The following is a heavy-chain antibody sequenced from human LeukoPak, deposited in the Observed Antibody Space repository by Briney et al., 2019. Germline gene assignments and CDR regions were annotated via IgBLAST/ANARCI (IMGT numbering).Heavy chain of an antibody. CDR2: ISSSSSYT. D-gene: IGHD1-26*01. CDR1: GGSISSGGYY. V-gene: IGHV3-11*05. CDR3: ARVAGAKLIPAVWYFDL. Sequence: LSLTCTVSGGSISSGGYYWSWIRQHPGKGLEWVSYISSSSSYTNDADSVKGRFTTSRDNAKNSLYLQMNSLRTEDTAVYYCARVAGAKLIPAVWYFDLWGRGTLVTVSS. J-gene: IGHJ2*01.